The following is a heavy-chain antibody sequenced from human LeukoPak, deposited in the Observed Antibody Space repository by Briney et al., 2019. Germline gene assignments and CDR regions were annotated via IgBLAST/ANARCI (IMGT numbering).Heavy chain of an antibody. J-gene: IGHJ4*02. Sequence: PGGSLRLSCAASGFTFSDYYMSWIRQAPGKGLEWVSYISSSSSYTNYADSVKGQFTISRDNAKNSLYLQMNSLRAEDTAVYYCASGHPYYYGSGSYNSWGQGTLVTVSS. CDR1: GFTFSDYY. V-gene: IGHV3-11*06. CDR2: ISSSSSYT. D-gene: IGHD3-10*01. CDR3: ASGHPYYYGSGSYNS.